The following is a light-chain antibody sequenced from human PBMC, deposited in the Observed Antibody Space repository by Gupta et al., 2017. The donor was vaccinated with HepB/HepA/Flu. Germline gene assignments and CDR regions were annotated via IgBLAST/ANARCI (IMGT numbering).Light chain of an antibody. CDR2: DAS. V-gene: IGKV1-16*02. CDR1: QDIRKC. Sequence: DIQMTQSPSSLSAYVGDRVTITCRASQDIRKCLAWFQQKPGKAPKSLIYDASSLQSGVPSKFSGSGYGTDFTLTINSLQPEDFATYYCQQYKSYPPTFGQGTKVEIK. CDR3: QQYKSYPPT. J-gene: IGKJ1*01.